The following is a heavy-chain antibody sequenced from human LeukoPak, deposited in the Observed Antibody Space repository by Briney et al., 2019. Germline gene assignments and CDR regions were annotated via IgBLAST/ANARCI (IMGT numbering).Heavy chain of an antibody. Sequence: ASVKVSCKTSGYTFTTYTIAWVRQASGQGLEWIGWISPYNSNTDYTHKLQGRITVTTDTSTSTAYMELRSLRSDDTALYYCARGTRQQLDYWGQGTLVSVSS. J-gene: IGHJ4*02. CDR1: GYTFTTYT. V-gene: IGHV1-18*04. D-gene: IGHD6-13*01. CDR2: ISPYNSNT. CDR3: ARGTRQQLDY.